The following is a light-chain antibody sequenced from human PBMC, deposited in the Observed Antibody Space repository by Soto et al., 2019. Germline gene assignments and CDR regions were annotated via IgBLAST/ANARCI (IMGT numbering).Light chain of an antibody. CDR3: QQYGNVPLT. CDR2: GAS. Sequence: DIVMTQSPATLSVSPGERATLSCRASQSVSSNLAWYQQKPGQAPRLLIYGASTRATGIPARFSGSGSGTDITLTINRLEPEDFAVYYCQQYGNVPLTFGGGTKVDIK. V-gene: IGKV3-15*01. J-gene: IGKJ4*01. CDR1: QSVSSN.